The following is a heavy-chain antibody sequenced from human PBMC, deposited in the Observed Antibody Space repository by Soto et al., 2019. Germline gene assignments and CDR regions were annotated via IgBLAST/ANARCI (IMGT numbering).Heavy chain of an antibody. CDR2: IYYSGST. Sequence: PSETLSLTCTVSGGSISSGGYYWSWIRQHPGKGLEWIGYIYYSGSTYYNPSLKSRVTISVDTSKNQFSLKLSSVTAADTAVYYCAREDIVATILDYWGQGTLVTVSS. CDR1: GGSISSGGYY. V-gene: IGHV4-31*03. D-gene: IGHD5-12*01. CDR3: AREDIVATILDY. J-gene: IGHJ4*02.